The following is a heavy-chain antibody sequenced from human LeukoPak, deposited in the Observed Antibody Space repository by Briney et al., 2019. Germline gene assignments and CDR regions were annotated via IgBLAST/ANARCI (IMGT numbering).Heavy chain of an antibody. CDR1: GGSFSGYY. J-gene: IGHJ6*03. CDR3: ARGSSRAYYYYYYYMDV. CDR2: ISHSGST. Sequence: SETLSLTCAVYGGSFSGYYWSWIRQPPGEGLEWIGEISHSGSTNYNPSLKSRVTISVDTSKNQFSLKLSSVTAADTAVYYCARGSSRAYYYYYYYMDVWGKGTTVTVSS. D-gene: IGHD6-13*01. V-gene: IGHV4-34*01.